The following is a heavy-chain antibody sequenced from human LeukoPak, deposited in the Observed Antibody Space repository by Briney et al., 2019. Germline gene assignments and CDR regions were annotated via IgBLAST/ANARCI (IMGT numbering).Heavy chain of an antibody. CDR1: GFTVSNKY. Sequence: GGSLRLSCAASGFTVSNKYMTWVRQAPGKGLEWVSRINSDGSSTSYADSVKGRFTISRDNAKNSLYLQMNSLRAEDTALYYCARDASPWGLDYWGQGTLVTVSS. J-gene: IGHJ4*02. D-gene: IGHD1-26*01. CDR2: INSDGSST. CDR3: ARDASPWGLDY. V-gene: IGHV3-74*01.